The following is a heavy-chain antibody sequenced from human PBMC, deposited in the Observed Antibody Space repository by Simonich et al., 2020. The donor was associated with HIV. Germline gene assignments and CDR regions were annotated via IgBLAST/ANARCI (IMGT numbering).Heavy chain of an antibody. CDR3: ARGGGTYYGGFYYMDV. CDR1: GGSFSGYY. J-gene: IGHJ6*03. V-gene: IGHV4-34*01. Sequence: QVHLQQWGAGLLKPSETLSLTCAVYGGSFSGYYWSWIRQPPGKGLEWIGEINHMGRTNYNPSLKSRVTISEDTSKNQFSLKLSSVTAADTAVYYCARGGGTYYGGFYYMDVWGKGTTVTVSS. D-gene: IGHD1-26*01. CDR2: INHMGRT.